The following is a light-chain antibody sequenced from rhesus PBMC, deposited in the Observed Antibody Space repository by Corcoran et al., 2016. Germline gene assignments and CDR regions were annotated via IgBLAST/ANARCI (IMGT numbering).Light chain of an antibody. CDR2: EVS. J-gene: IGLJ1*01. Sequence: QSALTQPPSVTKSLGQSVTISCTGTSSDIGGYNGVPWYQQHPGTAPRLLIYEVSKRPSGVSDRFSGSKSGNTASLTISGLQAEDEADYYCGSYRSVSTSIFGAGTRLTVL. CDR3: GSYRSVSTSI. V-gene: IGLV2-38*01. CDR1: SSDIGGYNG.